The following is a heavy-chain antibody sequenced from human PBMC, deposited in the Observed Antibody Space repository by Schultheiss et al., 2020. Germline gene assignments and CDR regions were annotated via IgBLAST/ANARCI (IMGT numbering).Heavy chain of an antibody. CDR3: AREGLGY. J-gene: IGHJ4*02. CDR2: INSDGSST. Sequence: GGSLRLSCAASGFTFSSYAMNWVRQAPGKGLVWVSRINSDGSSTSYADSVKGRFTISRDNSKNTLYLQMGSLRAEDMAVYYCAREGLGYWGQGTLVTVSS. V-gene: IGHV3-74*01. D-gene: IGHD3-22*01. CDR1: GFTFSSYA.